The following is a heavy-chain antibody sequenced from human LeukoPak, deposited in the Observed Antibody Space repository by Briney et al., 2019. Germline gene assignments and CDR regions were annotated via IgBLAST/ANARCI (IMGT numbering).Heavy chain of an antibody. Sequence: PGGSLRLSCAASGFTFSSYAMSWVRQAPGKGLEWVSAISGSGGSTYYADSVKGRFTISRDNSKNTLYLQMNSLRAEDTAVYYCAKRGIGDLLAVAGEFDYWGQGTLVTVSS. D-gene: IGHD6-19*01. CDR3: AKRGIGDLLAVAGEFDY. V-gene: IGHV3-23*01. J-gene: IGHJ4*02. CDR1: GFTFSSYA. CDR2: ISGSGGST.